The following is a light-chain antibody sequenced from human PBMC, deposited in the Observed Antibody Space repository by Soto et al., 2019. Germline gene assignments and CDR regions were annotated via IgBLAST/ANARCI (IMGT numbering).Light chain of an antibody. CDR2: GAS. V-gene: IGKV3-15*01. Sequence: EIAMTQSPATLSVSPGERVTFSCRASQSVSTRLAWYQHKPGQAPRLLISGASTGATGVPARFSGSGSGTEFTLTISSPQSEDFAVYYCQQYNNWPPTFGQGTRLEI. CDR3: QQYNNWPPT. CDR1: QSVSTR. J-gene: IGKJ5*01.